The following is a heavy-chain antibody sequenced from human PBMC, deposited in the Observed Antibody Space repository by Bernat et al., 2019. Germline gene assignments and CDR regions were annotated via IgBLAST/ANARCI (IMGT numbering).Heavy chain of an antibody. CDR2: ISSSGSAI. V-gene: IGHV3-48*03. CDR3: ARSKGLRTGTTFCNGMDV. D-gene: IGHD1-7*01. CDR1: GFTFSSYE. J-gene: IGHJ6*02. Sequence: EVQLVESGGGLVQPGGSLRLSCAASGFTFSSYELNWVRQAPGKGLEWISYISSSGSAIYYTDSVNGRFTISRDNAKNTLYLQMNSLRAEDTAVYYCARSKGLRTGTTFCNGMDVWGQGTTVTVSS.